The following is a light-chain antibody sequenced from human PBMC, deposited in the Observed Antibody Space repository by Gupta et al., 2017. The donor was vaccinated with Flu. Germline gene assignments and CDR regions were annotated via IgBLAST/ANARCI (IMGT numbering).Light chain of an antibody. CDR2: GAS. J-gene: IGKJ1*01. V-gene: IGKV3-20*01. CDR3: QQYGRSPWT. CDR1: QSVSSNY. Sequence: DRATLSCRATQSVSSNYLSQYQKKPGQAPRLLIDGASMRATGISDRFSGSGSGKDFTLTSSILEPEDFAVYYCQQYGRSPWTFGQGTKVEIK.